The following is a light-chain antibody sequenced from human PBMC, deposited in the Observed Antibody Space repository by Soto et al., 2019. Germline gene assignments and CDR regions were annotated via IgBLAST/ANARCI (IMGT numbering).Light chain of an antibody. J-gene: IGLJ2*01. CDR3: SSYTSSSTPYVV. Sequence: QSALTQPASVSGSPGQSITISCTGTSSDVGGYNYVSWDQQHPGKAPKLMIYDVSNRPSGVSNRFSGSKSGNTASLTISGLQAEDEADYYCSSYTSSSTPYVVFGGGTQLTVL. CDR1: SSDVGGYNY. CDR2: DVS. V-gene: IGLV2-14*01.